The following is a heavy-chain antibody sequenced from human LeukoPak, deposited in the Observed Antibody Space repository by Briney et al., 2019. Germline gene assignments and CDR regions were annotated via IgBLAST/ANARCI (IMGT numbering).Heavy chain of an antibody. J-gene: IGHJ4*02. D-gene: IGHD6-6*01. Sequence: PSETLSLTCTVSGGSISSGSYYWSWIRQPAGKGLEWIGRIYTSGNTNYNPSLKSRVTISVDTSKNLFSLKLSSVTAADTAVYYCASEYSSSSWSFVYWGQGTLVTVSS. CDR3: ASEYSSSSWSFVY. CDR2: IYTSGNT. V-gene: IGHV4-61*02. CDR1: GGSISSGSYY.